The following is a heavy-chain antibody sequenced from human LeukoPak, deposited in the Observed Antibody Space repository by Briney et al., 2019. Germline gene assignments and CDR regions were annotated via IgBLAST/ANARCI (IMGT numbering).Heavy chain of an antibody. D-gene: IGHD5-12*01. Sequence: PSETLSLTCTVSGGSISSSSYYWGWIRQPPGKGLEWIGSIYYSGSTYYNPSLKSRVTISVDTSKNQFSLKLSSVTAADTAVYYCARDRKAGWLRRQYNWFDPWGQGTLVTVSS. CDR3: ARDRKAGWLRRQYNWFDP. CDR2: IYYSGST. V-gene: IGHV4-39*07. J-gene: IGHJ5*02. CDR1: GGSISSSSYY.